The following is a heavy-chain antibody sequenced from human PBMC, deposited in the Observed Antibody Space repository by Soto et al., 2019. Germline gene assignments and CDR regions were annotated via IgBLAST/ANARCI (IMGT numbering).Heavy chain of an antibody. V-gene: IGHV3-30*18. CDR2: VSYDGIDE. CDR3: AKDLRKMATNTPDY. CDR1: GFPFSSYG. J-gene: IGHJ4*02. D-gene: IGHD5-12*01. Sequence: SGRSLRLSCAASGFPFSSYGMHWVRQATGKGLEWVAVVSYDGIDENYADSVKGRFSISRDNSKNTVYLQMNSLRGEDTAVYYCAKDLRKMATNTPDYWGQGTLVTVSS.